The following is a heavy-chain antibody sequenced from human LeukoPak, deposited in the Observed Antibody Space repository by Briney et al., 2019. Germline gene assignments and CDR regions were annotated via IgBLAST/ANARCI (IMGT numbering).Heavy chain of an antibody. CDR1: GFTFSSYA. V-gene: IGHV3-30*04. CDR3: ARVVGSSGWYDY. Sequence: PGRSLRLSCAASGFTFSSYAMRWVRQAPGKGLEWVAVISYAGSNKYYADSVKGRFTISRDNSKNTLYLQMNSLRAEDTAVYYCARVVGSSGWYDYWGQGTLVAVSS. CDR2: ISYAGSNK. J-gene: IGHJ4*02. D-gene: IGHD6-19*01.